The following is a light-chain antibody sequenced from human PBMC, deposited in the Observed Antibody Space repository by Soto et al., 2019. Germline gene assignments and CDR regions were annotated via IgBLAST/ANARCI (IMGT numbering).Light chain of an antibody. J-gene: IGKJ1*01. CDR3: QQSYLRWT. Sequence: DIQVTQSPSSLSASVGDSVTITCRTSQAIGTFLNWYQQKPGKVPNLLISSASSLHTGVPSRFSASGSGTDFTLTISSLQPEDFATYYCQQSYLRWTFGQGTKVDNK. CDR2: SAS. CDR1: QAIGTF. V-gene: IGKV1-39*01.